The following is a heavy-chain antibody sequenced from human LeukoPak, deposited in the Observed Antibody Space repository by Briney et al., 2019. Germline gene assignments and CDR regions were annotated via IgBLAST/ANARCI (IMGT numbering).Heavy chain of an antibody. V-gene: IGHV3-48*03. CDR3: ARAHYYYDSAPPRTSLQY. CDR2: ISSSGSTI. D-gene: IGHD3-22*01. J-gene: IGHJ4*02. Sequence: GESLKISCVASGFTFSSYEMNWVRQAPGKGLEWVSYISSSGSTIYYADSVKGRFTISRDNAKNSLYLQMNSLRAEDTAVYYCARAHYYYDSAPPRTSLQYWGQGTLVTVSS. CDR1: GFTFSSYE.